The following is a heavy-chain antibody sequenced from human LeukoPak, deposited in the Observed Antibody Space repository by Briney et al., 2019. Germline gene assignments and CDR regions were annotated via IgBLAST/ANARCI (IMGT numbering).Heavy chain of an antibody. Sequence: SETLSLTCTVSGGSISSPSYYWGWIRQPPGKGLEWIGSIYYSGSTYYNPSLKTRVTISVDASKNQFSLKLSSVTAADTAVYYRARREQWLGSLDPWGQGTLVTVSS. CDR1: GGSISSPSYY. J-gene: IGHJ5*02. V-gene: IGHV4-39*01. CDR2: IYYSGST. CDR3: ARREQWLGSLDP. D-gene: IGHD6-19*01.